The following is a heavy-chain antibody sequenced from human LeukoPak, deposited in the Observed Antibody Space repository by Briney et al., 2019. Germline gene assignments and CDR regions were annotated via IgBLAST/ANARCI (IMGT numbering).Heavy chain of an antibody. J-gene: IGHJ4*02. D-gene: IGHD2-15*01. V-gene: IGHV3-23*01. CDR2: IGGTGVRT. CDR3: ARDFGYCSVGRCYPEGPPFDY. CDR1: GFTFSSYA. Sequence: QSGGSLRLSCASSGFTFSSYAMGWVRQAPGKGLEWVSTIGGTGVRTYYADSVKGRFTISRDNSKNTLYLQINSLRAEDTAVYYCARDFGYCSVGRCYPEGPPFDYWGQGTLVTVSS.